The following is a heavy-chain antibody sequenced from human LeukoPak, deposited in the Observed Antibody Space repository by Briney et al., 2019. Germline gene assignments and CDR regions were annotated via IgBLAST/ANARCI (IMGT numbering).Heavy chain of an antibody. CDR3: ARGLETYYDFWSGYDRGRYFDY. J-gene: IGHJ4*02. CDR1: GGSSSGYY. CDR2: INHSEST. V-gene: IGHV4-34*01. Sequence: SETLSLTCAVYGGSSSGYYWSWIRQPPGKGLEWIGGINHSESTNYNPSLKSRVTISVDTSKNQFSLKLSSVTAADTAVYYCARGLETYYDFWSGYDRGRYFDYWGQGTLVTVSS. D-gene: IGHD3-3*01.